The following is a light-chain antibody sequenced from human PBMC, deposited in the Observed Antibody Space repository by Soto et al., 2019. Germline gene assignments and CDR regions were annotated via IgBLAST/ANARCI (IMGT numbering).Light chain of an antibody. Sequence: QSALTQPPSASGSPGQSVTISCTGTSSDIGGYNYVSWFQHHPGKAPKLLIHEVNKRPSGVPDRFSGSKSGNTASLTVSGLQAEDGADFYCSSYGGSTFLVFGTGTNLTVL. J-gene: IGLJ1*01. V-gene: IGLV2-8*01. CDR1: SSDIGGYNY. CDR2: EVN. CDR3: SSYGGSTFLV.